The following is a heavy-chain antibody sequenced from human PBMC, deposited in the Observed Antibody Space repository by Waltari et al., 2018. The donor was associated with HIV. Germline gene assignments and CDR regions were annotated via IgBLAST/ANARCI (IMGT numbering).Heavy chain of an antibody. Sequence: QVRLVQSGAEVRKPGASVKVSCKASGFSFTRYGFSWVRQAPGQGLEWMGWIHTYTAKTDSAENFQGRVTMTIDTFTNTIYMELRTLKSDDSAIYFCVRDLSPMGKSGWYDSWGQGTVVTVSS. CDR2: IHTYTAKT. CDR1: GFSFTRYG. D-gene: IGHD6-19*01. V-gene: IGHV1-18*04. J-gene: IGHJ1*01. CDR3: VRDLSPMGKSGWYDS.